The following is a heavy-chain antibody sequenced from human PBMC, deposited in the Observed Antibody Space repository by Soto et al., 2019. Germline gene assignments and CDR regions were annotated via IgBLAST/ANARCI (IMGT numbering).Heavy chain of an antibody. CDR1: GFTFGDYA. V-gene: IGHV3-49*04. D-gene: IGHD2-2*01. Sequence: PGGFLRLSCKTSGFTFGDYALNWVRQATGRGLEWVGFFRATPAGGTAEYAAYGTDRFTVSRDVSSSTAYPRMDSLRTENTAVYFCTRIGPEAAMRWYFDYWGQGTLVTVS. CDR3: TRIGPEAAMRWYFDY. CDR2: FRATPAGGTA. J-gene: IGHJ4*02.